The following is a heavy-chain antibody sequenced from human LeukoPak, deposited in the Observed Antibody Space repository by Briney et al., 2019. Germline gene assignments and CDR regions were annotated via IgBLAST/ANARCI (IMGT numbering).Heavy chain of an antibody. CDR1: GYSFTNSW. Sequence: GESLKISCKVSGYSFTNSWIAWVRQMPAIGLEWMGIIYPGDSDTRYTPSFQGQVTISADKSISTAYLQWSSLKASDTAVYYCARLRDDAFDIWGQGTMVTVSS. J-gene: IGHJ3*02. CDR3: ARLRDDAFDI. V-gene: IGHV5-51*01. CDR2: IYPGDSDT.